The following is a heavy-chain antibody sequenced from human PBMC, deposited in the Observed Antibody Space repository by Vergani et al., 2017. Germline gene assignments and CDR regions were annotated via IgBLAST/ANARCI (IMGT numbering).Heavy chain of an antibody. Sequence: QVQLMKSGAEVKKPGSSVKVSCKASGGTFRSYAISWVRHAPGQGLEWMGSIIPLFGTANYSKKFQGRVTITADESTSTAYMELSSLRSEDTAVYYCASTYYDILTGLAYYYYGMDVWGQGTTVTVSS. CDR1: GGTFRSYA. J-gene: IGHJ6*02. CDR2: IIPLFGTA. V-gene: IGHV1-69*13. CDR3: ASTYYDILTGLAYYYYGMDV. D-gene: IGHD3-9*01.